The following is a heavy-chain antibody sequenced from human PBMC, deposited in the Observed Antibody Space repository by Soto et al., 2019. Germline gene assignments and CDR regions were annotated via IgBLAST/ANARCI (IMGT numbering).Heavy chain of an antibody. CDR3: ARWVGATSFDY. Sequence: SETLYLTCTVSGGSISSGGYYWSWIRQHPGKGLEWIGYIYYSGSTYYNPSLKSRVTISVDTSKNQFSLKLSSVTAADTAVYYCARWVGATSFDYWGQGTLVTVS. J-gene: IGHJ4*02. CDR1: GGSISSGGYY. V-gene: IGHV4-31*03. D-gene: IGHD1-26*01. CDR2: IYYSGST.